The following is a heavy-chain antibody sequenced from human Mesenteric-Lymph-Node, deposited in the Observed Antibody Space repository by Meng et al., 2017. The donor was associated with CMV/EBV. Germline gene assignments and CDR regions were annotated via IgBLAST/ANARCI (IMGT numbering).Heavy chain of an antibody. J-gene: IGHJ4*02. Sequence: GGSLRPSCVASGFTFSNYGMHWVRQPPGKGLEWVAVIWYGGSNNYHADSVKGRFTISKDNSKNTLYLQMNSLRAEDTAVYYCAKGLWEWGPGPPDYWGQGTLVTVSS. D-gene: IGHD1-26*01. CDR1: GFTFSNYG. CDR2: IWYGGSNN. CDR3: AKGLWEWGPGPPDY. V-gene: IGHV3-33*06.